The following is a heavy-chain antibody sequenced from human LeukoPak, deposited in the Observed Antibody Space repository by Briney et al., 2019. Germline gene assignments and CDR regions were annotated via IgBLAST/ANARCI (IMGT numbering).Heavy chain of an antibody. CDR3: ARGGWCGTSTCYIDY. D-gene: IGHD2-2*02. CDR2: INPSTGST. CDR1: GYTFTYYY. Sequence: GASVKVSCKASGYTFTYYYIHWVRQAPGQGLEWMGVINPSTGSTSYAQKFQGRVTMTRDTSTSTVYMQLSSLKSEDTAVYNCARGGWCGTSTCYIDYWGQGTLVTVSS. V-gene: IGHV1-46*01. J-gene: IGHJ4*02.